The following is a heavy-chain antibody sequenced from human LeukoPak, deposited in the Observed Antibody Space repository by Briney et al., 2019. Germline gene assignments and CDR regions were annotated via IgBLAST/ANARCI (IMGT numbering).Heavy chain of an antibody. V-gene: IGHV1-46*01. Sequence: ASVKVSCKASGYTFTSYYMHWVRQAPGQGLEWMGIINPSGGSTSYAQKFQGRVTMTRDTSTSTVYMELSSLRSEDTAVYYGAREQQLVGFDPWGQGTLVTVSS. CDR1: GYTFTSYY. J-gene: IGHJ5*02. CDR2: INPSGGST. CDR3: AREQQLVGFDP. D-gene: IGHD6-13*01.